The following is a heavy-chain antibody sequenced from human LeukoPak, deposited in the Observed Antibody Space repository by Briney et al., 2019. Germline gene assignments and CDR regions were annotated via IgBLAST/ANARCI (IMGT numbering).Heavy chain of an antibody. CDR1: GGSISSYY. Sequence: PSETLSLTCTVSGGSISSYYWAWIRQPPGKGLEWIGYIYYNGRATYNPSLKSRVTISVDTSKNQFSLKLSSVTAADTAVYYCARGTPGYYYGMDVWGQGTTVTVSS. V-gene: IGHV4-59*12. CDR3: ARGTPGYYYGMDV. CDR2: IYYNGRA. J-gene: IGHJ6*02.